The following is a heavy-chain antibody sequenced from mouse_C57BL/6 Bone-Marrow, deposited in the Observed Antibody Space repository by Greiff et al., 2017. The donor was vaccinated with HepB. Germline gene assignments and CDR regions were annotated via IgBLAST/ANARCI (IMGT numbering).Heavy chain of an antibody. Sequence: EVMLVESGGDLVKPGGSLKLSCAASGFTFSSYGMSWVRQTPDKRLEWVATISSGGSYTYYPDSVKGRFPISRDNAKNNLYLQMSSLKSEDTAMYYCARQGYYWYFDVWGTGTTVTVSS. V-gene: IGHV5-6*02. CDR3: ARQGYYWYFDV. CDR2: ISSGGSYT. CDR1: GFTFSSYG. J-gene: IGHJ1*03.